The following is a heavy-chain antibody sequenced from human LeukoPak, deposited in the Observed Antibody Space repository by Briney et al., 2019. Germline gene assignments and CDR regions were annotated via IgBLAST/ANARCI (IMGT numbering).Heavy chain of an antibody. CDR1: GGTFSTYE. V-gene: IGHV1-69*10. Sequence: SVKVSCKASGGTFSTYEINWVRQAPGQGLEWVGRIIPVLNIADYAQRFQGRVTITADKSTNTAYMELSGLRSEDTATYYCARRSDTGVVPHHSYYCFDVWGQGTAVAVS. CDR3: ARRSDTGVVPHHSYYCFDV. CDR2: IIPVLNIA. J-gene: IGHJ6*02. D-gene: IGHD5-18*01.